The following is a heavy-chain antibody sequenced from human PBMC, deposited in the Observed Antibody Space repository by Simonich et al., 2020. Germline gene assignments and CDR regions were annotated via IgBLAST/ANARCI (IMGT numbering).Heavy chain of an antibody. D-gene: IGHD1-26*01. Sequence: EVQLVESGGGLVQPGGSLRLSCAASGFTFSSYELHWVRQATGEGLGWVSAIGPPGDNNYPGSVKDRFTISRENAKNSLDLQMNSLRAGDTAVYYCARGGYSGSYNWFDPWGQGTLVTVSS. CDR2: IGPPGDN. CDR3: ARGGYSGSYNWFDP. CDR1: GFTFSSYE. J-gene: IGHJ5*02. V-gene: IGHV3-13*01.